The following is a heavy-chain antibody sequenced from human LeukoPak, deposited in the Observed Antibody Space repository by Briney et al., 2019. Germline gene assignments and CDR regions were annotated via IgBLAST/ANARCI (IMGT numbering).Heavy chain of an antibody. D-gene: IGHD5-12*01. CDR1: GYTFTGYY. J-gene: IGHJ6*02. V-gene: IGHV1-2*04. CDR2: INPNSGGT. Sequence: AASVKVSCKASGYTFTGYYMHWVRQAPGQGLEWMGWINPNSGGTNYAQKFQGWVTMTRDTSISTAYMELSRLRSDDTAVYYCARDLIHSGYDSAYGMDVWGQGTTVTVSS. CDR3: ARDLIHSGYDSAYGMDV.